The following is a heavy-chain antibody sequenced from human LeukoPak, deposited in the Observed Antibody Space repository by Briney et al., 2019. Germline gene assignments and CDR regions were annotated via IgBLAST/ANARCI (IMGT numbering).Heavy chain of an antibody. CDR1: GGSVSDLY. D-gene: IGHD7-27*01. CDR2: IYTSGT. Sequence: PSETLSLTCTVSGGSVSDLYWTWIRQSPGKGLEWLGYIYTSGTKYNPSLNGRVTVSVDTSKNQFSPRLTSVTAADTAVYYCAKHPTGARRESDYWGQGVLVTVSS. V-gene: IGHV4-4*08. J-gene: IGHJ4*02. CDR3: AKHPTGARRESDY.